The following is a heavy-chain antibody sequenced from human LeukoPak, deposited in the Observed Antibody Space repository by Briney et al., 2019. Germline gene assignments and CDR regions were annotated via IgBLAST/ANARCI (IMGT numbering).Heavy chain of an antibody. CDR1: GFTFNTFD. CDR3: ARQVSDALDI. CDR2: ISSGSSSR. J-gene: IGHJ3*02. D-gene: IGHD6-6*01. V-gene: IGHV3-48*01. Sequence: GGSLRLSCAASGFTFNTFDMTWVRQAPGKGLEWVSYISSGSSSRYYADSVKGRFTISRDNAKNSLYLQMNSLRAEDTATYYCARQVSDALDIWGQGTMVIVSS.